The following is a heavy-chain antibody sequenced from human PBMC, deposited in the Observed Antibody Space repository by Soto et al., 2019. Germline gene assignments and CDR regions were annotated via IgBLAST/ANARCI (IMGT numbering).Heavy chain of an antibody. V-gene: IGHV1-69*01. CDR1: GGNFSTHA. CDR2: IIPMFNTT. D-gene: IGHD3-22*01. J-gene: IGHJ4*02. CDR3: ARDAYDRGALDY. Sequence: QVQLVQSGAEVKKPGSSVKVSCKASGGNFSTHAISWVRQAPGQGLVWMGGIIPMFNTTISAQKFQGRVTIAADEYTSTASMELGSLRSEDTAVYYCARDAYDRGALDYRGQGTLVTVSS.